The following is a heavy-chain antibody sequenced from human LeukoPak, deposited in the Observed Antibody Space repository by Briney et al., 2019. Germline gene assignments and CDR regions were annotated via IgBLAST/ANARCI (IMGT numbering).Heavy chain of an antibody. Sequence: GESLKISCKGSGYGFTSYWFGWVRQIPGKGLEWVGNIYPGDSDTRYSPSFQGQVTISADKSISTAYLQWSSLKASDTAMYYCARHSLPYYYDSSGYEDWGQGTLVTVSS. CDR3: ARHSLPYYYDSSGYED. CDR1: GYGFTSYW. V-gene: IGHV5-51*01. J-gene: IGHJ4*02. CDR2: IYPGDSDT. D-gene: IGHD3-22*01.